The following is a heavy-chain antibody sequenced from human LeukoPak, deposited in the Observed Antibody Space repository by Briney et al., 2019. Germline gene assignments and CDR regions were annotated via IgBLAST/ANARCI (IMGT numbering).Heavy chain of an antibody. J-gene: IGHJ3*02. D-gene: IGHD4-17*01. V-gene: IGHV3-23*01. CDR3: AKDPNGDFIGTFDI. CDR2: ISGNGGST. CDR1: GFIFSSHW. Sequence: PGGSLRLSCAASGFIFSSHWMSWVRQAPGKGLEWVSSISGNGGSTQYADSVQGRFAISRDNSKNTLYLQMNSLRAEDTAVYFCAKDPNGDFIGTFDIWGQGTMVTVSS.